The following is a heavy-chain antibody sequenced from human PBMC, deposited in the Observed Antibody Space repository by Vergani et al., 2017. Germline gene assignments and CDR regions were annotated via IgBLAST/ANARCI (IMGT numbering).Heavy chain of an antibody. CDR3: ATPQTVTTGDMEV. CDR2: VDPEDGET. J-gene: IGHJ6*02. D-gene: IGHD4-17*01. CDR1: GYTFTDHY. Sequence: EVQLVQSGAEVKKPGATMKISCKVSGYTFTDHYMHWVKQAPGKGLEWMGLVDPEDGETIYAEKFKGRVTIAAYTSTDTAHLELSSLRSEDTAVYYCATPQTVTTGDMEVWGQGTTVIVSS. V-gene: IGHV1-69-2*01.